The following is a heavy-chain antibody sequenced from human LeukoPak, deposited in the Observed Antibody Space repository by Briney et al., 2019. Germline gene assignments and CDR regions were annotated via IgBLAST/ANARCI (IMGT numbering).Heavy chain of an antibody. V-gene: IGHV3-30*03. D-gene: IGHD3-22*01. J-gene: IGHJ4*02. CDR2: ISYDGSNK. CDR3: TSDIASSYYYDSSGYDY. CDR1: GFTFSSYG. Sequence: GGSLRLTCAASGFTFSSYGMHWVRQAPGKGLEWVAVISYDGSNKYYADSVKGRFTISRDNSKNTLYLQMNSLKTEDTAVYYCTSDIASSYYYDSSGYDYWGQGTLVTVSS.